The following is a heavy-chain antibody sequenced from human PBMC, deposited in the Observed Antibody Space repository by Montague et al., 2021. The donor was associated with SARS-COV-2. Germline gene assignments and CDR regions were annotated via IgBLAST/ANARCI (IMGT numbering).Heavy chain of an antibody. V-gene: IGHV4-61*02. CDR2: IYTSGST. D-gene: IGHD3-3*01. Sequence: TLSLTCTVSGGSISSGSYYWSWIRQPAGKGLEWIGRIYTSGSTNYNPSLKSRVTISVDTSKNKFSLKLSSVTAADTAVYYCARQLAGFWSGWFDYWGQGTLVTVSS. CDR1: GGSISSGSYY. CDR3: ARQLAGFWSGWFDY. J-gene: IGHJ4*02.